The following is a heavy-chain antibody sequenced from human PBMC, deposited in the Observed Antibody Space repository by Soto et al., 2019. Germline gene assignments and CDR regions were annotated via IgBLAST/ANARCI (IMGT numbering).Heavy chain of an antibody. D-gene: IGHD3-3*01. CDR3: APYDFWSRRNNYGMDV. Sequence: SLRLCCAASGFTFSDYYMSWIRQAPGKGLEWVSYISSSGSTIYYADSVKGRFTISRDNAKNSLYLQMNSLRAEDTAVYYCAPYDFWSRRNNYGMDVWGQGSTVTFSS. V-gene: IGHV3-11*01. CDR2: ISSSGSTI. J-gene: IGHJ6*02. CDR1: GFTFSDYY.